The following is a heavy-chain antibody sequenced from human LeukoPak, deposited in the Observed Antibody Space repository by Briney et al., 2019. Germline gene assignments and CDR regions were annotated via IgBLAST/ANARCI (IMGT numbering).Heavy chain of an antibody. J-gene: IGHJ5*02. D-gene: IGHD6-13*01. Sequence: SQTLSLTCAISGDSVSSNSGAWNWIRQSPSRGLEWLGRTYYRSRWYYDSAVSVQSRITISPDASKNQFSLQLSSVTPDDTAVYYARGGSGWSVSLFDAWGQGTLVTVSS. CDR2: TYYRSRWYY. V-gene: IGHV6-1*01. CDR1: GDSVSSNSGA. CDR3: RGGSGWSVSLFDA.